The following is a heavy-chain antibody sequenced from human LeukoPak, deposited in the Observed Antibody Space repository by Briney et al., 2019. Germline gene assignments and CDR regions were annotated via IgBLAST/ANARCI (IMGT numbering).Heavy chain of an antibody. V-gene: IGHV1-46*01. CDR1: GYTFTYHY. D-gene: IGHD1-1*01. Sequence: GASVKVSCKASGYTFTYHYIHLVRQAPGQGLEWMGISNPSNGDTNYAQRFQRRVTMTKDTSTSTVYMELSSLDSEDTAVYYCAREDDVGKDFDCWGEGALVTVSS. CDR2: SNPSNGDT. CDR3: AREDDVGKDFDC. J-gene: IGHJ4*02.